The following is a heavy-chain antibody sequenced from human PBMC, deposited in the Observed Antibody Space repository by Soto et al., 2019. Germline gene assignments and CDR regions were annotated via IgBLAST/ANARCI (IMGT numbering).Heavy chain of an antibody. Sequence: ASVKVSCKVSGYTLTELSMHWVRQAPGKGLEWMGGFDPEDGETIYAQKFQGGVTMTEDTSTDTAYMELSSLRSEDTAVYYCATLLRSKIPAFDPWGQGTLVTVSS. CDR2: FDPEDGET. CDR1: GYTLTELS. V-gene: IGHV1-24*01. CDR3: ATLLRSKIPAFDP. J-gene: IGHJ5*02. D-gene: IGHD3-3*01.